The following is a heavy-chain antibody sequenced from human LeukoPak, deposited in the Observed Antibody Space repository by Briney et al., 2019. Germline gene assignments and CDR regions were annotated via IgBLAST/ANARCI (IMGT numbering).Heavy chain of an antibody. D-gene: IGHD4-17*01. Sequence: PGGSLRLSCAASGFPLSSYWVSWVRQAPGRGREWVANIKQDGSEKYYVDSVKGRFTISRDNAKNSLYLQMNSLRAEDTAVYYCARERADYGDYVGAFDIWGQGTMVTVSS. CDR1: GFPLSSYW. J-gene: IGHJ3*02. V-gene: IGHV3-7*01. CDR3: ARERADYGDYVGAFDI. CDR2: IKQDGSEK.